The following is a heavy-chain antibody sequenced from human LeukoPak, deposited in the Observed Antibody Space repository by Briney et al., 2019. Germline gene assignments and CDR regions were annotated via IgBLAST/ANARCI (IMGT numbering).Heavy chain of an antibody. CDR2: INHSGST. Sequence: SETLSLTCAVYGGSFSGHYWSWIRQPPGKGLEWIGEINHSGSTNYNPSLKSRVTISVDTSKNHLSLKLSSVTAADTAVYYCARDSVSASHDAFDIWGQGTMVTVSS. D-gene: IGHD5/OR15-5a*01. CDR3: ARDSVSASHDAFDI. CDR1: GGSFSGHY. V-gene: IGHV4-34*01. J-gene: IGHJ3*02.